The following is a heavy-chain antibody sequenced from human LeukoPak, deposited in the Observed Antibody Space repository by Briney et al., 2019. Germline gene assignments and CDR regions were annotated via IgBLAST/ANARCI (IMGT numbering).Heavy chain of an antibody. Sequence: ASVKVSCKASGYTFTGYYMHWVRQAPGQGLEWMGWINPNSGGTNYAQKFQGRVTTTRDTSISTAYMELSRLRSDDTAVYYCARDNSERWLQLDYWGQGTLVTVS. D-gene: IGHD5-24*01. V-gene: IGHV1-2*02. CDR3: ARDNSERWLQLDY. CDR2: INPNSGGT. J-gene: IGHJ4*02. CDR1: GYTFTGYY.